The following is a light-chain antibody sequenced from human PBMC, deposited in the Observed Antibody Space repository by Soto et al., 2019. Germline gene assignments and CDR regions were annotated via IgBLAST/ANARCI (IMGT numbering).Light chain of an antibody. CDR3: QQYGSSPRT. CDR1: QSVGSTY. Sequence: EIVLTQSPGTLSLSPGERATLSCRASQSVGSTYLAWYQQKPGQAPRLLIYGSSTRATGIPDRFSGSGSGTDITLTISRLEPEDFAMYYCQQYGSSPRTFGPGTRVDIK. V-gene: IGKV3-20*01. CDR2: GSS. J-gene: IGKJ3*01.